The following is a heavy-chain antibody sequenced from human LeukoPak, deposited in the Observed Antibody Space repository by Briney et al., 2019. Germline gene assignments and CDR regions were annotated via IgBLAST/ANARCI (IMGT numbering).Heavy chain of an antibody. CDR3: ARGLAAAGMELAFDI. CDR1: GFTFSSYS. CDR2: ISSSSSTI. V-gene: IGHV3-48*01. J-gene: IGHJ3*02. Sequence: GGSLRLSCAASGFTFSSYSMNWVRQAPGKGLEWVSYISSSSSTIYYADSVKGRFTISRDNAKNSLYLQMNSLRAEDTAVYYCARGLAAAGMELAFDIWGQGTMVTVSS. D-gene: IGHD6-13*01.